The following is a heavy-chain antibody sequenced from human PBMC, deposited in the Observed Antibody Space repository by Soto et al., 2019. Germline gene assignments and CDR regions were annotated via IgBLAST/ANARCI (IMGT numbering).Heavy chain of an antibody. CDR2: ISYDGSNK. Sequence: QVQLVESGGGVVQPGRSLRLSCAASGFTFSSYGMHWVRQAPGKGLEWVAVISYDGSNKYYADSVKGRFTISRYNSKNTLYLQMNSLRAEDTAVYYCAKERDIVVVVAPLDYWGQGTLVTVSS. J-gene: IGHJ4*02. CDR1: GFTFSSYG. D-gene: IGHD2-15*01. CDR3: AKERDIVVVVAPLDY. V-gene: IGHV3-30*18.